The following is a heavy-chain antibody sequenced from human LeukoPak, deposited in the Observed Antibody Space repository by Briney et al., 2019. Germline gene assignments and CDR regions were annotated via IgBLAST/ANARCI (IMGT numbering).Heavy chain of an antibody. V-gene: IGHV3-23*01. D-gene: IGHD3-10*01. J-gene: IGHJ4*02. CDR3: ATHMVRGVIIRDY. Sequence: GGSLRLSCAASGFTFSSYAMSWVRQAPGKGLEWVSAISGSGGSTYYADSVKGRFTISRDNSKNTLYLQMNSLRAEDTAVYYCATHMVRGVIIRDYWGQGTLVTVSS. CDR1: GFTFSSYA. CDR2: ISGSGGST.